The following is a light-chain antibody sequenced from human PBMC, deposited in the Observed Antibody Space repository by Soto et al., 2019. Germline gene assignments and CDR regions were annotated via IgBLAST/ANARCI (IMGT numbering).Light chain of an antibody. Sequence: EVVVTQSPATLSVSPGERATLSCRASESVGRHLAWYHQKPGQAPKLLIFDASTRATGVPARFSGSGSGTEFTLTRTRLETADFALYSCQLHGDSPRTFGRGTKVDI. CDR3: QLHGDSPRT. CDR1: ESVGRH. J-gene: IGKJ1*01. V-gene: IGKV3-15*01. CDR2: DAS.